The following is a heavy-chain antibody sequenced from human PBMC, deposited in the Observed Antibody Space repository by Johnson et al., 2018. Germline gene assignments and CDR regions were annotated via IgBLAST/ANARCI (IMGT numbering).Heavy chain of an antibody. D-gene: IGHD6-13*01. V-gene: IGHV4-59*11. CDR2: IYESGGT. CDR1: GVSLSLHQ. Sequence: QVQLVESGPGLVKPSETLSLICTVSGVSLSLHQWNWIRQPPGKGLEWIGVIYESGGTNYNPSLNSRVTIYLGASKNQFSLKLSSVTAADTAVYYCARESFSITAGNDGFDIWGQGTMVIVSS. J-gene: IGHJ3*02. CDR3: ARESFSITAGNDGFDI.